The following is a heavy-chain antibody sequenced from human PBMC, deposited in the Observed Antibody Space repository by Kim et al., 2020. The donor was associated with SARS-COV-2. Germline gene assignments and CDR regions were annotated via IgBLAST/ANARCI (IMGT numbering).Heavy chain of an antibody. J-gene: IGHJ6*01. V-gene: IGHV3-11*01. CDR2: ISSSGRTV. D-gene: IGHD2-15*01. CDR1: GFIVSDYY. Sequence: GGSLRLSCAASGFIVSDYYMSWIRQAPGKGLEWIAYISSSGRTVFYADSVEGRFAISRDDAMNSVFLEMNSLRAEDTARYYCVRDGVVTGDYDYYGMDV. CDR3: VRDGVVTGDYDYYGMDV.